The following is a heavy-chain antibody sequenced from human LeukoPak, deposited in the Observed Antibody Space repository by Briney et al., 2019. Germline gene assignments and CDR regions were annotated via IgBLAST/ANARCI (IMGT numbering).Heavy chain of an antibody. D-gene: IGHD2-2*01. V-gene: IGHV1-2*02. CDR2: INPNSGGT. J-gene: IGHJ6*02. CDR3: ARDRGSTSSSHYYYYDMDV. Sequence: ASVKVSCKASGYTFTGYYMHWVRQAPGQGLEWMGLINPNSGGTNYAQKFQGRVTMTRDTSISTAYMELSRLRSDDTAVYYCARDRGSTSSSHYYYYDMDVWGQGTTVTVSS. CDR1: GYTFTGYY.